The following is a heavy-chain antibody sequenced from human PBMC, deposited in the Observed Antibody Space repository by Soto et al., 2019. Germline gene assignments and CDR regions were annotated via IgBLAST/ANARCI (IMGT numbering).Heavy chain of an antibody. CDR3: ARGYLLSDYSLDY. CDR2: ISRSSSTR. V-gene: IGHV3-48*01. Sequence: EVQLVESGGGLVQPGGSLRLSCAASGFTFSRYTMNWVRQAPGKGLEWVSYISRSSSTRYYADSVKGRFTISRDNAKNSLYLQMNSLRAEDTAVYYCARGYLLSDYSLDYWGQGTLVTVSS. CDR1: GFTFSRYT. D-gene: IGHD4-17*01. J-gene: IGHJ4*02.